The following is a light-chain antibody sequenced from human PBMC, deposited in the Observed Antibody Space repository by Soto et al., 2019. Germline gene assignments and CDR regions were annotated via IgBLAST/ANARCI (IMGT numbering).Light chain of an antibody. J-gene: IGLJ2*01. Sequence: QSVLTQPPSASGSPGQSVTISCTGTNSAVGGYNYVSWYQQHPGKATKLIIYEVNKRPSGVPDRLSGSKSGNTASLTVSGLQSEDEADYYCSSYSGSNNFFGGGTKLTVL. CDR1: NSAVGGYNY. CDR2: EVN. CDR3: SSYSGSNNF. V-gene: IGLV2-8*01.